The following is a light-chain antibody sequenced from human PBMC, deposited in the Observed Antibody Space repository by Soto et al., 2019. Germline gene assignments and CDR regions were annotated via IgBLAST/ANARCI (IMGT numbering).Light chain of an antibody. CDR1: SSNIGAGYD. Sequence: QSVLTQPPSVSGAPGQRVTISCTGSSSNIGAGYDVHWYQQLPGTAPKLLIYDNRNRPSGVPDRFSGSKSGTSASLALTGLQSEDEADYYCQSYDSRLSAYVFGTGTKLTVL. CDR2: DNR. CDR3: QSYDSRLSAYV. V-gene: IGLV1-40*01. J-gene: IGLJ1*01.